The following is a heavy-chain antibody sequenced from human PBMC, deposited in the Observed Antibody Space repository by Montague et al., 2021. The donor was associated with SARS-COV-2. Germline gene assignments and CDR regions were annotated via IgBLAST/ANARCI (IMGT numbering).Heavy chain of an antibody. J-gene: IGHJ5*02. CDR2: IYYTGST. Sequence: SQTLSLTRTVSGVSISSYYWIWIRQPPGKGLEWIGYIYYTGSTNYNPSLKSRVTISVDTSKNQFSLKLSSVTAADTAVYYCARGVASSEGNWFDPWGQGTLVTVSS. CDR1: GVSISSYY. CDR3: ARGVASSEGNWFDP. D-gene: IGHD6-13*01. V-gene: IGHV4-59*01.